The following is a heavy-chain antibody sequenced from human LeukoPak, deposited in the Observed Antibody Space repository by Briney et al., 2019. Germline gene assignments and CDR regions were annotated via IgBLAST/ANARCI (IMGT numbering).Heavy chain of an antibody. CDR1: RFTFSNYW. D-gene: IGHD2-15*01. CDR2: INQGGTEK. CDR3: ARLLFGGYSDY. Sequence: PGESLRLSCAASRFTFSNYWMSWVRQAPGKGLEWVASINQGGTEKHFVDSVKGRFTISRDNAQSSLYVQMNSLRAEDTAVYYCARLLFGGYSDYWGQGTLVTVSS. V-gene: IGHV3-7*01. J-gene: IGHJ4*02.